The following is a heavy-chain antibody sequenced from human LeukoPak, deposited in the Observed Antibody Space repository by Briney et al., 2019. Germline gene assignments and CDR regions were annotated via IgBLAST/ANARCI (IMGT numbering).Heavy chain of an antibody. CDR1: GYTFTSYA. Sequence: ASVKVSCKASGYTFTSYAMHWVRQAPGQRLEWMGWINAGNGNTKYSQKFQGRVTITRDTSASTAYMELSSLRSEDTAVYYCARHQDIVVVVAATRGGFDPWGLGTLVTVSS. CDR2: INAGNGNT. CDR3: ARHQDIVVVVAATRGGFDP. V-gene: IGHV1-3*01. J-gene: IGHJ5*02. D-gene: IGHD2-15*01.